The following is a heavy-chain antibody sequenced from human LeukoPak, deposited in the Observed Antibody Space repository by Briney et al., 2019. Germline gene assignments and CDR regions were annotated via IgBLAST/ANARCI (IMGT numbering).Heavy chain of an antibody. CDR3: AREAGSRYYFDY. CDR1: DGSISRYY. V-gene: IGHV4-59*01. CDR2: INYSGTT. D-gene: IGHD3-10*01. J-gene: IGHJ4*02. Sequence: SETLSLTCTVSDGSISRYYWSWIRQPPGKGLEWIGYINYSGTTNDNPSLKSRVTISVDTSKNQFSLKLSSVTAADTAVYYCAREAGSRYYFDYWGQRTLVTVSS.